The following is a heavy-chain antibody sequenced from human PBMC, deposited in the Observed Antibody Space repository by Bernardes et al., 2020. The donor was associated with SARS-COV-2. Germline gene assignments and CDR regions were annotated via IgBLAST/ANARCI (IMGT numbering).Heavy chain of an antibody. J-gene: IGHJ4*02. CDR1: GGSISSGGYY. Sequence: LSLTCTVSGGSISSGGYYWSWIRQHPGKGLEWIGYIYYSGSTYYNPSLKSRVTISVDTSKNQFSLKLSSVTAADTAVYYCARSPVTMIVVVKYFDYWGQGTLVTVSS. D-gene: IGHD3-22*01. CDR2: IYYSGST. CDR3: ARSPVTMIVVVKYFDY. V-gene: IGHV4-31*03.